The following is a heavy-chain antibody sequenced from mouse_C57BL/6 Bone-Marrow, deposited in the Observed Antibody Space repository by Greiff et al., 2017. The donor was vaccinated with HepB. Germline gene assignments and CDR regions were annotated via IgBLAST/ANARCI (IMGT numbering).Heavy chain of an antibody. CDR2: ISDGGSYT. D-gene: IGHD4-1*01. CDR1: GITFSSYA. Sequence: DVMLVESGGGLVKPGGSLKLSCAASGITFSSYAMSWVRQTPEKRLEWVATISDGGSYTYYPDNVKGRFTISRDNAKNNLYLQMSHLKSEDTAMYYCARRTGTDYWGQGTTLTVSS. J-gene: IGHJ2*01. CDR3: ARRTGTDY. V-gene: IGHV5-4*03.